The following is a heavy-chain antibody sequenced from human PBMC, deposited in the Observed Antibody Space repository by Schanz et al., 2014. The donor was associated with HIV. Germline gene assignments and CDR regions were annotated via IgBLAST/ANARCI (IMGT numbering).Heavy chain of an antibody. D-gene: IGHD4-4*01. CDR2: IWYDGSNT. CDR1: GFTFSDHG. J-gene: IGHJ4*02. Sequence: QLRLVESGGGVVRPGTSLRLSCAASGFTFSDHGMHWVRQAPGKGLEWVASIWYDGSNTHYADSVKGRLTISRDDSKNTVYLQMNSLRAEDTAVYYCARGWRENSFDYWGQGTLVTVSS. CDR3: ARGWRENSFDY. V-gene: IGHV3-33*01.